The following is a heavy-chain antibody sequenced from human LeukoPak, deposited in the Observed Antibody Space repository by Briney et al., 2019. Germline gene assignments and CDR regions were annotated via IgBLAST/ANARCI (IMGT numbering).Heavy chain of an antibody. V-gene: IGHV3-20*04. J-gene: IGHJ4*02. Sequence: GGSLRLSCAASGFTFDDYGMSWVRQAPGKGLEWVSGINWNGGSKGYADSVKGRFTISRDNAKNSLYLQMNSLRAEDTALYYCARANSSSWYRPFDYWGQGTLVTVSS. D-gene: IGHD6-13*01. CDR2: INWNGGSK. CDR1: GFTFDDYG. CDR3: ARANSSSWYRPFDY.